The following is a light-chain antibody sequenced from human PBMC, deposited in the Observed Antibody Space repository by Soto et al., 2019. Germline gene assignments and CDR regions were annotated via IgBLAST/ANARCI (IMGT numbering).Light chain of an antibody. CDR3: QQASSLPLT. J-gene: IGKJ4*01. CDR1: QGISRY. CDR2: SAS. Sequence: DIQMTQSPSSVSASVGDSVTITCRASQGISRYLTWYQQKPGKAPKLLIFSASTLQTGVPSRFSGSGSGTDFTLPISSLLPEDLATYYCQQASSLPLTFGGGTKVEIK. V-gene: IGKV1D-12*01.